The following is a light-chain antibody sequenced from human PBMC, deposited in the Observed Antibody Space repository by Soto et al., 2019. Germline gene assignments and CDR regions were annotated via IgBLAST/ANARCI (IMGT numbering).Light chain of an antibody. CDR1: QSIATY. CDR2: DAS. Sequence: IVLTQSPATLSLSPGERATLSCRASQSIATYLDWFQRKPGQAPRLLIYDASKRATGIPARFSGSGSGTDFTLTISSLEPEDFAVYYCQQRYSWPRTFGQGTKVEIK. J-gene: IGKJ1*01. V-gene: IGKV3-11*01. CDR3: QQRYSWPRT.